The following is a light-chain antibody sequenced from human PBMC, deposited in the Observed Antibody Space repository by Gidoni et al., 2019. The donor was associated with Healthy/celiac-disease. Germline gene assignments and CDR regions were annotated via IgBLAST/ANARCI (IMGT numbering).Light chain of an antibody. CDR1: QSISSY. Sequence: DIQMTQSTSSLSASVGDRVTITCRASQSISSYLNWYQQKPGKAPKLLIYAASSLQSGVPSRFSGSGSVTDFTLTISSLQPEDFATYYCQQSYSTPPITFGQGTRLEIK. CDR2: AAS. J-gene: IGKJ5*01. V-gene: IGKV1-39*01. CDR3: QQSYSTPPIT.